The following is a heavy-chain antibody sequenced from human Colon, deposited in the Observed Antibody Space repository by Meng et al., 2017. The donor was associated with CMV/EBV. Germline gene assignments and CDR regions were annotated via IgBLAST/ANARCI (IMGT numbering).Heavy chain of an antibody. D-gene: IGHD5-12*01. CDR2: INGGGSST. Sequence: SCVAAAFTFNNYWMHWVRQGPGKGLVWVSRINGGGSSTNYADSVKGRFPISRDNAKNTLYLQMNSLRVEDTAVYYCVREGAYGDFDYWGQGTLVTVSS. J-gene: IGHJ4*02. CDR1: AFTFNNYW. V-gene: IGHV3-74*01. CDR3: VREGAYGDFDY.